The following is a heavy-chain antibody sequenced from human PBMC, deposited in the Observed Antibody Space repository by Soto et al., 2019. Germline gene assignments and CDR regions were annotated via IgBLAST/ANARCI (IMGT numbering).Heavy chain of an antibody. CDR3: ARDGPRGIVVVTAIFDY. Sequence: EVQLVESGGGLVQPGGSLRLSCAASGFTFSSYWMHWVRQAPGKGLVWVSRINSDGSSTSYADSVKGRFTISRDNAKNTLYLQINSLRAEDTAVYYSARDGPRGIVVVTAIFDYWVQGTLVTVSS. V-gene: IGHV3-74*01. J-gene: IGHJ4*02. CDR1: GFTFSSYW. D-gene: IGHD2-21*02. CDR2: INSDGSST.